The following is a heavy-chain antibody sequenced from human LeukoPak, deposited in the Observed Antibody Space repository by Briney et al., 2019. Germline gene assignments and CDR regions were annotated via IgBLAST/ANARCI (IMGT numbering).Heavy chain of an antibody. CDR2: ISAYNGNT. J-gene: IGHJ5*02. CDR3: ARSSTFGGVIVL. D-gene: IGHD3-16*01. V-gene: IGHV1-18*01. CDR1: GYTFTSYG. Sequence: ASVKVSCKASGYTFTSYGISWVRQAPGQGLEWMGWISAYNGNTNYAQKLQGRVTMTTDTSTSTAYTELRSLRSDDTAVYYCARSSTFGGVIVLWGQGTLVTVSS.